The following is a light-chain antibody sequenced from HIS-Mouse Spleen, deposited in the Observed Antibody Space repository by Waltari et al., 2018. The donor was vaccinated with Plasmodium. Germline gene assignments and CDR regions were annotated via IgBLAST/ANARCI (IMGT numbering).Light chain of an antibody. V-gene: IGLV3-10*01. CDR3: YSTDSSGNHRV. J-gene: IGLJ3*02. CDR1: ALPKKY. Sequence: SYELTQPPSVSVSQGQTARITCSGAALPKKYAYWYQQKSGQAPVLVIYEDLKRPSVFPESFYGAISGTMATVTISGAQVEDEADYYCYSTDSSGNHRVFGGGTKLTVL. CDR2: EDL.